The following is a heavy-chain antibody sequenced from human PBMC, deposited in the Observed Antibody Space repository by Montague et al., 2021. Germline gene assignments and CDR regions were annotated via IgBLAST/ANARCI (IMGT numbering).Heavy chain of an antibody. CDR3: ANRPDITVVTL. D-gene: IGHD4-23*01. V-gene: IGHV3-23*01. CDR1: GFTFSSYA. Sequence: SLRLSCAASGFTFSSYAMSWVRQAPGKGLEWVSAISGSGGSTYYADSVKGRFTISRDNSKNTLYLQMNSLRAEDTAVYYCANRPDITVVTLGGQGTLVTVSS. CDR2: ISGSGGST. J-gene: IGHJ4*02.